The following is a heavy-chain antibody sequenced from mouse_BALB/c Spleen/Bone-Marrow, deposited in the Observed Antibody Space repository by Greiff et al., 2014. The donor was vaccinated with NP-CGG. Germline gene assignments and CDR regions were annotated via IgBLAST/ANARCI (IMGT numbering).Heavy chain of an antibody. J-gene: IGHJ2*01. Sequence: VKLMESGPELVKPGALVKISCKASGYTFTTYDINWVKQRPGQGLEWIGWISPGDGNTNYNEKFKGKATLTADKSSSTAYMQLSTLTSEISAVYCCARGGDYRYFDYWGQGTTLTVSS. D-gene: IGHD2-4*01. CDR1: GYTFTTYD. CDR3: ARGGDYRYFDY. CDR2: ISPGDGNT. V-gene: IGHV1S56*01.